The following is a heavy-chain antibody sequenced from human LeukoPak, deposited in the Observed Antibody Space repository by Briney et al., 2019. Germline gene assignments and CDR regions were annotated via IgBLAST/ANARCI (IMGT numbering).Heavy chain of an antibody. CDR3: AKAGGNSPNTPFDY. V-gene: IGHV3-23*01. J-gene: IGHJ4*02. CDR2: ISGSAGST. CDR1: GFTFSTYA. Sequence: GSLRLSCAASGFTFSTYAMSWVRQAPGKGLEWVSTISGSAGSTYYADSVKGRFTISRDNSKNTLYLQMNSLRAEDTAVYYCAKAGGNSPNTPFDYWGQGTLVTVSS. D-gene: IGHD4-23*01.